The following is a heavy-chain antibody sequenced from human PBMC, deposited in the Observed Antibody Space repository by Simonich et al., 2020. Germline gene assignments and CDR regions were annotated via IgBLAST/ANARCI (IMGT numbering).Heavy chain of an antibody. CDR1: GFTFSSYD. Sequence: EVQLVESGGGLVQPGGSLRLSCAASGFTFSSYDMNWVRQARGKGREWVSYISSSGSTIYYADSVKDRFTISRENAKNSLYLQMNSLRAEDTAVYYCARDFRLQLVEIGTYYYYGMDVWGQGTTVTVSS. CDR2: ISSSGSTI. J-gene: IGHJ6*02. V-gene: IGHV3-48*03. CDR3: ARDFRLQLVEIGTYYYYGMDV. D-gene: IGHD6-6*01.